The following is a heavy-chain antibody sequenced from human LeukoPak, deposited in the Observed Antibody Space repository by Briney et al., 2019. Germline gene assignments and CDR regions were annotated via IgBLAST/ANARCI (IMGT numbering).Heavy chain of an antibody. Sequence: ASVKVSCKASGYTFTSYDINWVRQATGQGLEWMGWMNPNSGNTGYAQKFQGRVTITRNTSISTAYMELSSLRSEDTAVYYCAREHDTLTGYSFDIWGQGTMVTVSS. CDR1: GYTFTSYD. CDR3: AREHDTLTGYSFDI. CDR2: MNPNSGNT. D-gene: IGHD3-9*01. J-gene: IGHJ3*02. V-gene: IGHV1-8*03.